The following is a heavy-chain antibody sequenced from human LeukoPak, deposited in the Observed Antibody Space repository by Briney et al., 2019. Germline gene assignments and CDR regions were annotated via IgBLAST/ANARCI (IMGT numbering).Heavy chain of an antibody. J-gene: IGHJ5*02. CDR1: GYTFTGYY. CDR3: ARDMPPWRYYDILTGYPQRWEAGGWFDP. D-gene: IGHD3-9*01. V-gene: IGHV1-2*02. Sequence: ASVKVSCKASGYTFTGYYMHWVRQAPGQGLAWMGWINPNSDGTNYAQKFQGRVTMTRDTSISTAYMERSRLRSDDTAVYYCARDMPPWRYYDILTGYPQRWEAGGWFDPWGQGTLVTVSS. CDR2: INPNSDGT.